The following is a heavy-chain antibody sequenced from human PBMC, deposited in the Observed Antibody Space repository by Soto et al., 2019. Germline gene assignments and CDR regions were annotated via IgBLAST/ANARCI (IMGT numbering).Heavy chain of an antibody. Sequence: ITLKESGPTLVKPTQPLTLTCTFSGFSLSTSGVGVGWIRQPPGKALEWLALIYWDDDKRYSPSLKSRLTITKDTSKNQVVLTMTNMDPVDTATYYCAHSRCGGDCLQSYSSHYYYGMDVWGQGTTVTVSS. V-gene: IGHV2-5*02. CDR2: IYWDDDK. CDR1: GFSLSTSGVG. D-gene: IGHD2-21*02. J-gene: IGHJ6*02. CDR3: AHSRCGGDCLQSYSSHYYYGMDV.